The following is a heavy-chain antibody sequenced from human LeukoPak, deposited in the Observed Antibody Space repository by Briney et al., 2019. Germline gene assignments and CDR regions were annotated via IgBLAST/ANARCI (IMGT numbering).Heavy chain of an antibody. J-gene: IGHJ4*02. V-gene: IGHV1-2*02. Sequence: ASVKVSCKASGYTFTGYYMHWVRQAPGQGLEWMGWINPNSGGTNYAQKFQGRVTMTRDTSISTAHMELSRLRSDDTAVYYCARGSKRRDGYNRFFDYWGQGTLVTVSS. CDR3: ARGSKRRDGYNRFFDY. CDR1: GYTFTGYY. CDR2: INPNSGGT. D-gene: IGHD5-24*01.